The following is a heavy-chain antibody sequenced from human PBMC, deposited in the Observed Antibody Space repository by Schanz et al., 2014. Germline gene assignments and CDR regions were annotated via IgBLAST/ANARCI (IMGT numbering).Heavy chain of an antibody. CDR2: ISGSGAST. V-gene: IGHV3-23*01. CDR1: GLTFSSYA. D-gene: IGHD3-10*01. J-gene: IGHJ3*02. Sequence: EVQLLESGGGLVQPGGSLKLSCAASGLTFSSYAMSWVRQAPGKGLEWVSGISGSGASTYYADSVKGRFTISRDNSNKTVDLQMNSLRAEDTAVYYCAKGRFGELSAFDIWGQGTMVTVSS. CDR3: AKGRFGELSAFDI.